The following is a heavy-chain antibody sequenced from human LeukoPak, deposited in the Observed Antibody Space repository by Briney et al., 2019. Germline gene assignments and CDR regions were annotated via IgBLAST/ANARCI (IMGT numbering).Heavy chain of an antibody. D-gene: IGHD2/OR15-2a*01. CDR3: AKDLSPGHY. Sequence: QSGGSLRLSCAASGFTFSGYGMSWVRQAPGKGLEWVSAISGNGGNTYYADSVKGRFTISRDNSKNTLYLQMNSLRAEDTAVYYCAKDLSPGHYWGQGTLVTVSS. CDR2: ISGNGGNT. CDR1: GFTFSGYG. J-gene: IGHJ4*02. V-gene: IGHV3-23*01.